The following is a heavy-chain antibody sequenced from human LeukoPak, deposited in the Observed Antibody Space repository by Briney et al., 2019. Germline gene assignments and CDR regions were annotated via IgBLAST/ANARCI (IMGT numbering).Heavy chain of an antibody. J-gene: IGHJ5*01. D-gene: IGHD1-1*01. Sequence: PGGSLRLSCAASGLTVGTNYMTWVRQAPGKGLEWVSDIYGAGTTYYADSVRGRFTISRDNSKNTLYLLMNSLINEDTAVYYCARSPCDAGTCPNWLDSWGQGTPVTVSS. CDR2: IYGAGTT. V-gene: IGHV3-66*02. CDR3: ARSPCDAGTCPNWLDS. CDR1: GLTVGTNY.